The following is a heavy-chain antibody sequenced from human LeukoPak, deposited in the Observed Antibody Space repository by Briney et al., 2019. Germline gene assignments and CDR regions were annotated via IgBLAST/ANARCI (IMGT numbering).Heavy chain of an antibody. J-gene: IGHJ6*03. CDR3: ARTWLQLPPYYYYYYTDV. Sequence: SETLSLTCTVSGGSISIYYWSWIRQPPGKGLEWIGYIYYSGSTNYNPSLKSRVTISVDTSKNQFSLKLSSVTAADTAVYYCARTWLQLPPYYYYYYTDVWGKGTTVTVSS. CDR2: IYYSGST. V-gene: IGHV4-59*01. CDR1: GGSISIYY. D-gene: IGHD5-24*01.